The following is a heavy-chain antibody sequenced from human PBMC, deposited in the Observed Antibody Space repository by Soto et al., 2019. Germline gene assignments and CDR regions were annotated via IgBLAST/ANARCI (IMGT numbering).Heavy chain of an antibody. Sequence: PSETLSLTCTVSGGSINSDDSYWSWLRQPPXRGLEWIGYIYDSETTYYNPSLKSRVTISVATSKNQFSLKLNSVTAADTAVYYCARDRPSDIVTMLASNCMDFWGPGTTVTVSS. V-gene: IGHV4-30-4*01. CDR1: GGSINSDDSY. D-gene: IGHD5-12*01. CDR3: ARDRPSDIVTMLASNCMDF. J-gene: IGHJ6*02. CDR2: IYDSETT.